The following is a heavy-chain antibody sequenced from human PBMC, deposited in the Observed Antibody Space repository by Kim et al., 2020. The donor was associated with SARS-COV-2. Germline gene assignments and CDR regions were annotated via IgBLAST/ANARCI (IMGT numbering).Heavy chain of an antibody. CDR3: VKISTSLPGSDF. D-gene: IGHD3-10*01. J-gene: IGHJ4*02. CDR2: IKRDGSET. CDR1: GFSFSTYW. Sequence: GGSLRLSCAASGFSFSTYWMTWVRQAPGKGLEWVANIKRDGSETYYVDSVKGRFTISRDNAKNSLFLQMNSLRVEDTAVYYCVKISTSLPGSDFWGQGTLVTVSS. V-gene: IGHV3-7*01.